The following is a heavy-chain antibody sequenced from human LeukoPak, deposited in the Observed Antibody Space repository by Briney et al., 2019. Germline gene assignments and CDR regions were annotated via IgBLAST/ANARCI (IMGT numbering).Heavy chain of an antibody. CDR1: GFTFSSYS. V-gene: IGHV3-21*01. D-gene: IGHD6-6*01. Sequence: GGSLRLSCAASGFTFSSYSMNWVRQAPGKGLEWVPSISSSSSYIYYADSVKGRFTISRDNAKNSLYLQMNSLRAEDTAVYYCARGKGSLEYSSSYGMDVWGQGTTVTVSS. J-gene: IGHJ6*02. CDR3: ARGKGSLEYSSSYGMDV. CDR2: ISSSSSYI.